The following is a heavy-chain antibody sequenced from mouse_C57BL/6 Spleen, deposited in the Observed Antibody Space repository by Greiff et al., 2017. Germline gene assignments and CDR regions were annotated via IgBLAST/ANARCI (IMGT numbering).Heavy chain of an antibody. D-gene: IGHD1-1*01. CDR2: ISDGGSYT. Sequence: EVHLVESGGGLVKPGGSLKLSCAASGFTFSSYAMSWVRQTPEKRLEWVATISDGGSYTYYPDNVKGRFTISRDNAKNNLYLQMSHLKSEDTAMYYCARDGDYYGSHYFDYWGQGTTLTVSS. CDR3: ARDGDYYGSHYFDY. CDR1: GFTFSSYA. V-gene: IGHV5-4*01. J-gene: IGHJ2*01.